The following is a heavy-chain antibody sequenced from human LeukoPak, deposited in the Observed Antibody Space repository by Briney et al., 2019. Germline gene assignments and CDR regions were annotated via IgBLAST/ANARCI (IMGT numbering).Heavy chain of an antibody. CDR3: ARANYRIQLWLTNY. D-gene: IGHD5-18*01. J-gene: IGHJ4*02. CDR2: ISNDESTI. Sequence: PGGSLRLSCAASGFSFSSYWMHWVRQAPGKGPVWVSLISNDESTIIYADSVKGRFTISRDNAKNTLYLQMNSLRAADTAVYYCARANYRIQLWLTNYWGQGTLVTVSS. CDR1: GFSFSSYW. V-gene: IGHV3-74*01.